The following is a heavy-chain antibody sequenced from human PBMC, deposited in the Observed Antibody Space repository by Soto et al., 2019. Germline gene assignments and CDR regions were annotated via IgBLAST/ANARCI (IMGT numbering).Heavy chain of an antibody. J-gene: IGHJ6*02. D-gene: IGHD3-9*01. CDR1: GFTFSSYS. V-gene: IGHV3-48*02. CDR2: ISSSSSTI. CDR3: ARDHILTGYGITYYYYGMDV. Sequence: GGSLRLSCAASGFTFSSYSMNWVRQAPGKGLEWVSYISSSSSTIYYADSVKGRFTISRDNAKNSLYLQMNSLRDEDTAVYYCARDHILTGYGITYYYYGMDVWGQGTTVTVSS.